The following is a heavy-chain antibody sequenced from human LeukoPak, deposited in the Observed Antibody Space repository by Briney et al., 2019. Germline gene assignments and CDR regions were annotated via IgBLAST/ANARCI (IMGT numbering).Heavy chain of an antibody. J-gene: IGHJ4*02. D-gene: IGHD3-22*01. CDR2: IYYSGST. CDR1: GGSISSSSYY. V-gene: IGHV4-39*07. Sequence: SETLSLTCTVSGGSISSSSYYWGWIRQSPGKGLEWIGSIYYSGSTYYNPSLKSRVTISVDTSKKHFSLKLNSVTTADTAVYYCARDQGTIILGYFDYWGQGTLVTVSS. CDR3: ARDQGTIILGYFDY.